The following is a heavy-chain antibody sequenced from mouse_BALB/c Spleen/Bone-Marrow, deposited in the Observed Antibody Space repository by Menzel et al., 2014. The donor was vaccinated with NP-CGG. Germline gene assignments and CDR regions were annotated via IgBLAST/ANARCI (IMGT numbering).Heavy chain of an antibody. J-gene: IGHJ4*01. Sequence: DVKLVESGGDLVKPGGSLKLSCAASGFTFSSYGMSWVRQTPDKRLEWVATTNSGGVNTYYIDSVKGRFTISRDNAKNTLYLQMSSLKSEDTAMYHCARRGNWDGRAAMDYWGQGTSVTASS. V-gene: IGHV5-6*02. CDR1: GFTFSSYG. D-gene: IGHD4-1*01. CDR3: ARRGNWDGRAAMDY. CDR2: TNSGGVNT.